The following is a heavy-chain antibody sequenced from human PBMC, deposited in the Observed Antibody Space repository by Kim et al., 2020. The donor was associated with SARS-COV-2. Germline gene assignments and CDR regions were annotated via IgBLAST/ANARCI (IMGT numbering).Heavy chain of an antibody. CDR2: IYSGGST. J-gene: IGHJ4*02. CDR1: GLTVSSNY. Sequence: GGSLRLSCAASGLTVSSNYMSWVRQAPGKGLEWVSVIYSGGSTYYADSVKGRFTISRDNSKNMLYLQMNSLRAEDTAVYYCARDSEWFGEPARNWGQGTLVTVSS. D-gene: IGHD3-10*01. CDR3: ARDSEWFGEPARN. V-gene: IGHV3-66*01.